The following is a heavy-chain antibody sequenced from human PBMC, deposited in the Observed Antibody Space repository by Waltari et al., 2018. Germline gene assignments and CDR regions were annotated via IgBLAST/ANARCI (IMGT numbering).Heavy chain of an antibody. CDR1: GFTFSSYW. V-gene: IGHV3-74*01. D-gene: IGHD2-21*02. CDR3: ARVAVTTPWYFDL. CDR2: SNSAGSTT. Sequence: EVQLVESGGGLVQPGGSLRLSCAASGFTFSSYWMHWVRQAPGKGLVWVSRSNSAGSTTTYTDSVKGRFTISRDNAKNTLYLQMNSLRAEDTAVYYCARVAVTTPWYFDLWGRGTLVTVSS. J-gene: IGHJ2*01.